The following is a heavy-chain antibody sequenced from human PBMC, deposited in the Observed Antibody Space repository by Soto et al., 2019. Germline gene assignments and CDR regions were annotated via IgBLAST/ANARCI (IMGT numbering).Heavy chain of an antibody. D-gene: IGHD2-8*01. Sequence: GASVKVSCKASGYRFIDYGITWVRQAPGQGLEWMGWISGYNGDANYAQSFQGRVSMTIDTSTTTAYMELRTLTPDDTAVYYCAKNGQPPYYYYGLDVWGQGTTVTVSS. CDR2: ISGYNGDA. V-gene: IGHV1-18*01. CDR1: GYRFIDYG. J-gene: IGHJ6*02. CDR3: AKNGQPPYYYYGLDV.